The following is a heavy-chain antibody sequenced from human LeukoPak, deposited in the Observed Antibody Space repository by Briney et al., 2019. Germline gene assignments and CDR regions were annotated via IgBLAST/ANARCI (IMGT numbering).Heavy chain of an antibody. CDR1: GFTVSSNY. J-gene: IGHJ3*02. CDR2: IYSGGST. V-gene: IGHV3-53*01. CDR3: ARGPGYYYDSSGYYAI. D-gene: IGHD3-22*01. Sequence: PGGSLRLSCAASGFTVSSNYMSWGRQAPGKGLEWVSVIYSGGSTYYADSVKGRFTISRDNSKNTLYLQMNSLRAEDTAVYYCARGPGYYYDSSGYYAIWGQGTMVTVSS.